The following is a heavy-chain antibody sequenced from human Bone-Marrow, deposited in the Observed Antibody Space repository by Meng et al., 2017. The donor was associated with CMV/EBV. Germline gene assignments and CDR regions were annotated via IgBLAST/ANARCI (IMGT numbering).Heavy chain of an antibody. Sequence: GSLRLSCTVSGDSISSYYWSWIRQPPGKGLEWIGYIYYSGSTYYNPSLKSRVTISVDTSKNQFSLKLSSVTAADTAVYYCARVVGWNKFDYWGQGTLVTVS. CDR3: ARVVGWNKFDY. V-gene: IGHV4-59*12. CDR1: GDSISSYY. CDR2: IYYSGST. D-gene: IGHD1/OR15-1a*01. J-gene: IGHJ4*02.